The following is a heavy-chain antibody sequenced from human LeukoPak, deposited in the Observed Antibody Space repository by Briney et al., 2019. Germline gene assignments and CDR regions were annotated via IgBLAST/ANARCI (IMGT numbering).Heavy chain of an antibody. V-gene: IGHV6-1*01. CDR2: TYYRSKWYN. D-gene: IGHD6-19*01. Sequence: SQSLSLTCDISGDSVSSNNGAWNWIRQSPSRGLEWLGRTYYRSKWYNDYAGSLNGRITISPDTSKNQFSLHLNSVTPEDTAVYYCARDLGNTGWYTFDYWGQGILVTVSS. CDR1: GDSVSSNNGA. CDR3: ARDLGNTGWYTFDY. J-gene: IGHJ4*02.